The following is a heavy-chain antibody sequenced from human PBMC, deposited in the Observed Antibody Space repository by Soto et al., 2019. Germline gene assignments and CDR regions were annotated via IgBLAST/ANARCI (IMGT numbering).Heavy chain of an antibody. J-gene: IGHJ6*02. V-gene: IGHV1-8*01. CDR3: ARSTRIAARPSYYYGMDV. CDR1: GYTFTSYD. Sequence: QVQLVQSGAEVKKPGASVKVSCKASGYTFTSYDINWVRQATGQGLEWMGWMNPNSGNTGYAQKLQGRVTMTRNTSISTAYMELSSLRSEDTAVYYCARSTRIAARPSYYYGMDVWGQGTTVTVSS. D-gene: IGHD6-6*01. CDR2: MNPNSGNT.